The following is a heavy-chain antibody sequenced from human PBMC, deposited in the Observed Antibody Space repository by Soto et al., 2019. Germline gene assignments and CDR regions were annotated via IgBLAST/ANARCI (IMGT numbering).Heavy chain of an antibody. D-gene: IGHD5-18*01. CDR2: IYYSGST. CDR1: GGSISSYY. V-gene: IGHV4-59*01. J-gene: IGHJ5*02. CDR3: ARVGGYSYVRNWFHP. Sequence: SETLSLTCTVSGGSISSYYWSWIRQPPGKGLEWIGYIYYSGSTNYNPPLKSRVTISVDTSKNQFSLTLSSVTAADTAVYYCARVGGYSYVRNWFHPCGQGTLVTVSP.